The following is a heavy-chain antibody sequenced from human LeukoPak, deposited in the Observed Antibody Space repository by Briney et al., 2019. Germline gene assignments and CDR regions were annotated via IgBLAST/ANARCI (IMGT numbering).Heavy chain of an antibody. CDR2: INQDGSEK. D-gene: IGHD6-19*01. CDR3: AKDNRRHYTSGPNPDSLH. V-gene: IGHV3-7*03. CDR1: GITFSRFW. J-gene: IGHJ4*02. Sequence: GGSLRLSCAASGITFSRFWMSWVRQAPGKGLQWVANINQDGSEKHYADSVKGRFTISRDNAKNSLYLQMNSLRVEDTAFYYCAKDNRRHYTSGPNPDSLHWGQGALVTVSS.